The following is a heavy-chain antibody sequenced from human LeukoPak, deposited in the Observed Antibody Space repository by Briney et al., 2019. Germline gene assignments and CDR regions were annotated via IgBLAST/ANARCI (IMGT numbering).Heavy chain of an antibody. CDR3: AKDVGYCSSTTCYKPFDY. V-gene: IGHV3-23*01. CDR2: FSGSGGST. Sequence: PGGSLRLSCAASGFTFTNFAMSWVRQAPGKGLEWVSAFSGSGGSTYDADSVKGRFTISRDNSKNTLYLQMNSLRAEDTAVYYCAKDVGYCSSTTCYKPFDYWGQGTLVTVSS. J-gene: IGHJ4*02. D-gene: IGHD2-2*02. CDR1: GFTFTNFA.